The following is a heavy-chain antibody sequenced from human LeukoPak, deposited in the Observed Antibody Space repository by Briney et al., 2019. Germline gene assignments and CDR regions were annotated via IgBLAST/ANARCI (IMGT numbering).Heavy chain of an antibody. CDR3: ATAVASSSGWYADY. Sequence: PGGSLRLSCAASGFTFSKYWMSWVRQAPGKGLEWVAVIWYDGSNKYYADSVKGRFTVSRDNSKNTLYLQMNSLRAEDTAVYYCATAVASSSGWYADYWGQGTLVTVSS. D-gene: IGHD6-19*01. J-gene: IGHJ4*02. CDR2: IWYDGSNK. CDR1: GFTFSKYW. V-gene: IGHV3-33*08.